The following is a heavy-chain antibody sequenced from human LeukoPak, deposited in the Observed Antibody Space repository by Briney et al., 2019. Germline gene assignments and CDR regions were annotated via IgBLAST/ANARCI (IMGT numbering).Heavy chain of an antibody. CDR1: GGSISSYY. D-gene: IGHD2-21*02. Sequence: SETLSLTCTVSGGSISSYYWSWIRQPAGKGLEWIGRIYTSGSTNYNPSLKSRVTMSVDTSKNQSSLKLSSVTAADTAVYYCARENGYCGGDCYFDAFDIWGQGTMVTVSS. V-gene: IGHV4-4*07. CDR2: IYTSGST. CDR3: ARENGYCGGDCYFDAFDI. J-gene: IGHJ3*02.